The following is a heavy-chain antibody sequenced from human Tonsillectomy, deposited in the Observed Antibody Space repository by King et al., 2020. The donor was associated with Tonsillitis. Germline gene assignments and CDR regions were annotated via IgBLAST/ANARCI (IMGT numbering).Heavy chain of an antibody. V-gene: IGHV4-59*08. CDR1: GGSIRSHY. CDR2: IYSSGST. CDR3: ARLLPEYSRSAGCFDY. D-gene: IGHD6-6*01. J-gene: IGHJ4*02. Sequence: QLQESGPGLAKPSETLSLTCTVSGGSIRSHYWSWIRQPPGKGLEWIGYIYSSGSTNYNPSLKSRVTISVDTSKNKFSLTLSSVTAADTAVYYCARLLPEYSRSAGCFDYWGQGTLVTVSS.